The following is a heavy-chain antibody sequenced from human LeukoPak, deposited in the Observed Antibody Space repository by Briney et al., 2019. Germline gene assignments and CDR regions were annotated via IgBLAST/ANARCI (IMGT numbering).Heavy chain of an antibody. CDR2: IGTAGEI. V-gene: IGHV3-13*01. CDR3: AKDWREMATIGWVFDY. D-gene: IGHD5-24*01. J-gene: IGHJ4*02. CDR1: GFTFSSYD. Sequence: GGSLRLSCAASGFTFSSYDMHWVRQAPGKGLEWVSGIGTAGEIYYPGSVKGRFTISRENAKNTLYLQMNSLRAEDTAVYYCAKDWREMATIGWVFDYWGQGTLVTVSS.